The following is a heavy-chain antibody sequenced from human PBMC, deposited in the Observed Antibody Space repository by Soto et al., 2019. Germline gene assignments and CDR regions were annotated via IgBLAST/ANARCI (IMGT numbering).Heavy chain of an antibody. Sequence: PSETLSLTCTVSGGSISSYYWSWVRQPPGKGLEWIGYIYYSGSTNYNPSLKSRVTISVDTSKNQFSLKLSSVTAADTAVYYCARAQSYSYDRSGYYSWFDTWGQGTLVTVSS. V-gene: IGHV4-59*01. CDR2: IYYSGST. CDR1: GGSISSYY. D-gene: IGHD3-22*01. J-gene: IGHJ5*02. CDR3: ARAQSYSYDRSGYYSWFDT.